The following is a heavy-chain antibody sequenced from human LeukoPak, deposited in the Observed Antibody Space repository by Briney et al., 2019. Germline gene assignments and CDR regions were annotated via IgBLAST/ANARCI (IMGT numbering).Heavy chain of an antibody. D-gene: IGHD5-24*01. V-gene: IGHV1-69*13. CDR3: ARGVDGYMDV. CDR2: IIPIFGTA. Sequence: GASVKVSCKASGGTFSSYAISWVRQAPGQGLEWMGGIIPIFGTANYAQKFQGRVTITADESTSTAYMELGSLRSEDTAVYYCARGVDGYMDVWGKGTTVTISS. CDR1: GGTFSSYA. J-gene: IGHJ6*03.